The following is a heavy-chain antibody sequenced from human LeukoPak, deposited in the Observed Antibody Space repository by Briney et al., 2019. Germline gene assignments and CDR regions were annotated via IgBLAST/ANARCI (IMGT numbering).Heavy chain of an antibody. V-gene: IGHV3-7*01. D-gene: IGHD5-18*01. J-gene: IGHJ3*02. CDR1: GFTFSSYW. CDR3: AREELGYSYGYTHAFDI. CDR2: IKQDGSEK. Sequence: HPGGSLRLSCAASGFTFSSYWMSWVRQAPGKGLEWVANIKQDGSEKYYVDSVKGRFTISRDNAKNSLYLQMNSLRAEDTAVYYCAREELGYSYGYTHAFDIWGQGTMVTVSS.